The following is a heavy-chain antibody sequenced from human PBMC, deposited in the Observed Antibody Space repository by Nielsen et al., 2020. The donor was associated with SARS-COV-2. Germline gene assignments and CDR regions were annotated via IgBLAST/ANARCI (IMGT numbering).Heavy chain of an antibody. J-gene: IGHJ4*02. CDR3: ARDSNTYYYDSSGSYYFDY. V-gene: IGHV3-33*05. D-gene: IGHD3-22*01. CDR2: ISYDGSNK. Sequence: WIRQPPGKGLEWVAVISYDGSNKYYVDSVKGRFTISRDNAKNSLYLQMNSLRAEDTAVYYCARDSNTYYYDSSGSYYFDYWGQGTLVTVSS.